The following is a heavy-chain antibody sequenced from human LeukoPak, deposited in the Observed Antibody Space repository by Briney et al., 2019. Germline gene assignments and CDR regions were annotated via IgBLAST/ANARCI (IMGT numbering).Heavy chain of an antibody. J-gene: IGHJ4*02. Sequence: GGSLRLSCAASGFTFSSYAMSWVRQTPGKGLVWVSHINNDGSDTSYADSVKGRFTITRDNAKNTLFLQMNSLRAEDTAVYYCARDGILGSHDCWGQGTLVTVSS. D-gene: IGHD3-3*02. CDR2: INNDGSDT. CDR1: GFTFSSYA. V-gene: IGHV3-74*01. CDR3: ARDGILGSHDC.